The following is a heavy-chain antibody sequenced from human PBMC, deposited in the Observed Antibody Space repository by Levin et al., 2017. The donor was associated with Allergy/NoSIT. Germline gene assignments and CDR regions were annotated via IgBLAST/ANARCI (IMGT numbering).Heavy chain of an antibody. Sequence: PGGSLRLSCAASGFAFSAYAMNWVRRAPGRGLEWLAVISYDGANKYYANSVQGRFTISRDDSKSTLYLQMDILRAEDTAVYYCASHLFAFWGQGTLVTVSS. V-gene: IGHV3-30-3*01. CDR2: ISYDGANK. CDR1: GFAFSAYA. J-gene: IGHJ4*02. CDR3: ASHLFAF.